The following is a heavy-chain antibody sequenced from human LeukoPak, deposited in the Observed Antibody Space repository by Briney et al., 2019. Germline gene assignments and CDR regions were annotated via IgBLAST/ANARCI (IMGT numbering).Heavy chain of an antibody. CDR2: ISGSGGST. CDR3: ANSQMYYYDSSCYLDY. J-gene: IGHJ4*02. CDR1: GFTFSSYA. Sequence: PGGSLRLSCAASGFTFSSYAMRWVRQAPGKGLEWVSAISGSGGSTYYADSEKGRFTISRDNSKNTLYLQMNSVRAEDTAVYYCANSQMYYYDSSCYLDYWGQGTLVTVSS. V-gene: IGHV3-23*01. D-gene: IGHD3-22*01.